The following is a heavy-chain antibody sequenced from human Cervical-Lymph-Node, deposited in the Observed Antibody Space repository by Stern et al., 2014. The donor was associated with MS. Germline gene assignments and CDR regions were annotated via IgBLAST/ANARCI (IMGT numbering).Heavy chain of an antibody. CDR3: AREVGSLAMDV. V-gene: IGHV1-69*06. CDR1: GAPFTAYA. D-gene: IGHD1-1*01. Sequence: VHLVESGAEVMKPGSSVKVSCKASGAPFTAYAISWVRQAPGQGPEWMGGITPIFGSADYAQKFQGRLTITADRSTSTAYMDLSSLTSEDTAVYYCAREVGSLAMDVWGQGTTVIVSS. CDR2: ITPIFGSA. J-gene: IGHJ6*01.